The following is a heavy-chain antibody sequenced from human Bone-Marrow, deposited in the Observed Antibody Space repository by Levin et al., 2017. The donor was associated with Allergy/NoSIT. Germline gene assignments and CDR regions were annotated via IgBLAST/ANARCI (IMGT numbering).Heavy chain of an antibody. Sequence: PSETLSLTCTVSGDSISSNSYYWGWIRQPPGKGLEWIGSIYYSGSTYYNPSLKSRVTISVDTSKNQFSLKLSSVTAADTAVYYCVRHAYDYDSSGYYYNFDYWGQGTLVTVSS. J-gene: IGHJ4*02. V-gene: IGHV4-39*01. CDR3: VRHAYDYDSSGYYYNFDY. CDR1: GDSISSNSYY. D-gene: IGHD3-22*01. CDR2: IYYSGST.